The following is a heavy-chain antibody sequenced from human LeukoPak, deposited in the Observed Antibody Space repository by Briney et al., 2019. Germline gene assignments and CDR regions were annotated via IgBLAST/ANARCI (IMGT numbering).Heavy chain of an antibody. CDR2: ISGSGGST. V-gene: IGHV3-23*01. D-gene: IGHD1-26*01. Sequence: GGSLRLSCAASGFTLSNHAMIWVRQAPGKGLEWVSAISGSGGSTYYADSVKGRFTISRDNSKNTLYLQMNSLRAEDTAVYYCARGGSYLSAFDIWGQGTMVTVSS. CDR1: GFTLSNHA. CDR3: ARGGSYLSAFDI. J-gene: IGHJ3*02.